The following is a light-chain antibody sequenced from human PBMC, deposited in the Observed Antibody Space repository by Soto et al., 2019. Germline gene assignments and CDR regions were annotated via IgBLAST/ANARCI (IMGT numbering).Light chain of an antibody. CDR2: GAS. CDR1: QSVTSN. V-gene: IGKV3-15*01. CDR3: QYYDNWWT. J-gene: IGKJ1*01. Sequence: IVMTQSPATLSVSPGERATLSCRASQSVTSNLAWYQQRPGQAPRLLIYGASTRATGIPARFSGSASGTEFTLTISSLQSEDFAVYYCQYYDNWWTFGQGTKVDIK.